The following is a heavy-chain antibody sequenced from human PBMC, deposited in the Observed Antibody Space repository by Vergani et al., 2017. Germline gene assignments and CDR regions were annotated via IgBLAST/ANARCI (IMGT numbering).Heavy chain of an antibody. J-gene: IGHJ5*02. CDR2: IWYDGSNK. D-gene: IGHD3-3*01. CDR3: ASWGPLKCDFWSGYYSDWFDP. Sequence: VQLLESGGGLVQPGGSLRLSCAASGFTFSSSGMHWVRQAPGKGREWVAVIWYDGSNKYYADSVKGRFTISRDNSKNTLYLQMNSLRAEDTAVYYCASWGPLKCDFWSGYYSDWFDPWGQGTLVTVSS. V-gene: IGHV3-33*01. CDR1: GFTFSSSG.